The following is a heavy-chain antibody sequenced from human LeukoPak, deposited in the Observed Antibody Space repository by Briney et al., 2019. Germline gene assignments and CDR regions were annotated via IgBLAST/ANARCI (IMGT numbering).Heavy chain of an antibody. CDR2: INSDGINT. D-gene: IGHD2-8*01. Sequence: QPGGSLRLSCAASGFTFSNYWMHWVRQAPGKGLVWVSRINSDGINTSYAHSVKGRFRISRDNSKNILYLQMNSLRTEDTAVYYCAKDRCSNGIGCYYYYMDVWGKGTTVTISS. CDR3: AKDRCSNGIGCYYYYMDV. CDR1: GFTFSNYW. J-gene: IGHJ6*03. V-gene: IGHV3-74*01.